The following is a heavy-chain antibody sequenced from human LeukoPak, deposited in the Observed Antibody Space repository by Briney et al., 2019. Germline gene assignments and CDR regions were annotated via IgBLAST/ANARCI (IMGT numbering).Heavy chain of an antibody. J-gene: IGHJ4*02. D-gene: IGHD6-19*01. CDR3: AGDRGWLIAS. CDR1: GFTFSHFW. Sequence: GGSLRLSCAGTGFTFSHFWMNWVRQAPGKGLEWVAIIKQDGSETYYVDSVKGRFTISRDNAKNSVYLQMNSLRVEDTAVYYCAGDRGWLIASWGQGTLVTVSS. V-gene: IGHV3-7*01. CDR2: IKQDGSET.